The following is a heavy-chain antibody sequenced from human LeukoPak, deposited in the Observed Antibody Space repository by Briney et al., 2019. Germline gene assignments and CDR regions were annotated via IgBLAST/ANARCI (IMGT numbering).Heavy chain of an antibody. CDR2: ISDSGST. CDR3: ARDFAQLVGATGVPGY. CDR1: GGSISSYC. Sequence: SETLSLTCTVSGGSISSYCWSWIRQPPGKGLEWIGYISDSGSTSYNPSLKSRVTISVDTSKNQFSLKLSSVTAADTAVYYCARDFAQLVGATGVPGYWGQETIVTVSA. J-gene: IGHJ4*02. V-gene: IGHV4-59*01. D-gene: IGHD1-26*01.